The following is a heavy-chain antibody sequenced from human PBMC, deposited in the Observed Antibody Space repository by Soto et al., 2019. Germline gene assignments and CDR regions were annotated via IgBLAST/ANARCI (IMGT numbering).Heavy chain of an antibody. CDR2: IYHSGST. CDR3: ARAGDYPLTGAFDV. CDR1: GGSISSNNW. Sequence: QVQLQESGPGLVKPSGTLSLTCAVSGGSISSNNWWNWVRQPPGKGLEWIGEIYHSGSTNYNPSLKSRVTLSVDKSKNEFSLKLGSVTAADTAMYYCARAGDYPLTGAFDVWGQGIMVTVSS. J-gene: IGHJ3*01. D-gene: IGHD4-17*01. V-gene: IGHV4-4*02.